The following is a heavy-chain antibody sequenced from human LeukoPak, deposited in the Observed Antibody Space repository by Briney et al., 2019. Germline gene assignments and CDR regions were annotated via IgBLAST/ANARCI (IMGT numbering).Heavy chain of an antibody. D-gene: IGHD7-27*01. V-gene: IGHV3-48*03. CDR3: ARTMWGFDY. Sequence: PGGSLRLSCASSGFAFSDYEMNWVRQAPGKGLEWVSYIGSSGSIIYYADSVRGRFTISRDNAKRSLFLQMNSLRVEDTAVYYCARTMWGFDYGGRGPLVTVSS. CDR1: GFAFSDYE. J-gene: IGHJ4*02. CDR2: IGSSGSII.